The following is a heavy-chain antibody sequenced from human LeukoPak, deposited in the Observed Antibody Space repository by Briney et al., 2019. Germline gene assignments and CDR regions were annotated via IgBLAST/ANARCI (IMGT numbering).Heavy chain of an antibody. CDR1: GGSISSSSYY. V-gene: IGHV4-61*05. J-gene: IGHJ6*02. CDR2: IYYSGST. Sequence: SETLSLTCTVSGGSISSSSYYWGWIRQPPGKGLEWIGYIYYSGSTNYNPSLKSRVTISVDTSKNQFSLKLSSVTAADTAVYYCASTALDYYGMDVWGQGTTVTVSS. CDR3: ASTALDYYGMDV. D-gene: IGHD5-18*01.